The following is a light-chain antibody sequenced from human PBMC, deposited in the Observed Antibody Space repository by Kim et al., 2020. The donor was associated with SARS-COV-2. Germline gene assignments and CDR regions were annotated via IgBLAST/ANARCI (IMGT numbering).Light chain of an antibody. Sequence: QSVLTQPPSASGTPGQRVTISCSGTRSNIGSNTVNWYQQLPGTAPRLLIYNNNQRPSGVPDRFSGSKSGTSASLAISGLQSGDETDYYCSAWDDSLNALVFGGGTQLTVL. CDR2: NNN. CDR1: RSNIGSNT. V-gene: IGLV1-44*01. CDR3: SAWDDSLNALV. J-gene: IGLJ2*01.